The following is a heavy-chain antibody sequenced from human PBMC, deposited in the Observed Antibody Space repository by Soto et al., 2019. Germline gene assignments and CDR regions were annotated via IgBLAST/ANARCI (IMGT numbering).Heavy chain of an antibody. Sequence: ASVKVSCKASGFTFTSSAFQWVRQARGQRLEWIGWIAVGSGYTNYAQRFQDRVTLTRGMSTATTYMELSRLTSEDTAIYYCAADATAWQQMVPSDYWGQGTLVTVSS. CDR2: IAVGSGYT. D-gene: IGHD2-8*01. CDR3: AADATAWQQMVPSDY. J-gene: IGHJ4*02. CDR1: GFTFTSSA. V-gene: IGHV1-58*01.